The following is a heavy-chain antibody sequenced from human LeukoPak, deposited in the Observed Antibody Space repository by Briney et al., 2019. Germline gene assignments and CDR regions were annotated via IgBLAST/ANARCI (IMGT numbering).Heavy chain of an antibody. CDR3: TRDVGTYAFDI. J-gene: IGHJ3*02. D-gene: IGHD1-1*01. Sequence: SETLSLTCTVSGGSISNYYWSWIRQPPGMGLECIGYIYYSGNTNYNPSLKSRVTISVHTSKNQFSLKLSSVTAADTAVYYCTRDVGTYAFDIWGQGTMVTVSS. CDR2: IYYSGNT. V-gene: IGHV4-59*01. CDR1: GGSISNYY.